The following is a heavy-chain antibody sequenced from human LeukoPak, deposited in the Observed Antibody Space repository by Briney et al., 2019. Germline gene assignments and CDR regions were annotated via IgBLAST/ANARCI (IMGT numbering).Heavy chain of an antibody. D-gene: IGHD3-10*01. J-gene: IGHJ4*02. CDR3: ARDRGITRGIWAY. V-gene: IGHV3-30*04. CDR1: GFTFSSYA. CDR2: ISYDGGNK. Sequence: GRSLRLSCAASGFTFSSYAMHWVRQAPGKGLEWVAVISYDGGNKYYADSVKGRFTISRDNSKNTLYLQMNSLRAEDTAVYYCARDRGITRGIWAYWGQGTPVTVSS.